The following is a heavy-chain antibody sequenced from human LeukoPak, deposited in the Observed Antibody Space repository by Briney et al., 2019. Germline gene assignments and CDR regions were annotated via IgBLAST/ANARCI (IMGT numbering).Heavy chain of an antibody. J-gene: IGHJ4*02. D-gene: IGHD5-12*01. V-gene: IGHV3-30-3*01. CDR3: ARDRYSGYDSPNFDY. Sequence: PGRSLRLSCAASGFTFSSYAMHWVRQAPGKGLEWVAVISYDGSNKYYADSVKGRFTISRDNSKNTLYLQMNSLRAEDTAVYYCARDRYSGYDSPNFDYWGQGTWSPSPQ. CDR1: GFTFSSYA. CDR2: ISYDGSNK.